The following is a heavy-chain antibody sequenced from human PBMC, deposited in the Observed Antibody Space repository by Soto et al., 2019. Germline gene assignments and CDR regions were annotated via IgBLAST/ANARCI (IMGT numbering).Heavy chain of an antibody. J-gene: IGHJ6*02. CDR2: ISYDGSNK. D-gene: IGHD2-8*02. V-gene: IGHV3-30*18. CDR3: AKDLLVPGRAYGMDV. Sequence: QVQLVESGGGVVQPGRSLRLSCAASGFTFSSYGMHWVRQAPGKGLEWVAVISYDGSNKYYADSVKGRFTISRDNSKNTLYLQLNSLRAEDTAVYYWAKDLLVPGRAYGMDVWGQGTTVTVSS. CDR1: GFTFSSYG.